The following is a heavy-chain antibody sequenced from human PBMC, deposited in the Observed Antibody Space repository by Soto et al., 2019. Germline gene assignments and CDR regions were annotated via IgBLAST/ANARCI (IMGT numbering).Heavy chain of an antibody. CDR1: GGSFIGYY. V-gene: IGHV4-34*01. Sequence: PSETLSLTCAVYGGSFIGYYWNWIRQPPGKGLEWIGEINHNGRTNYNPSLKSRVTISIHTSKNQFSLKLSSLMATDTAVYYCARAAPRDSSGLYFDFWGPGGLVTVSS. CDR3: ARAAPRDSSGLYFDF. J-gene: IGHJ4*02. D-gene: IGHD6-19*01. CDR2: INHNGRT.